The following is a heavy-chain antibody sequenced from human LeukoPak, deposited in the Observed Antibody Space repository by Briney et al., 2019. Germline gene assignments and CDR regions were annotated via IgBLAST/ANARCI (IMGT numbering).Heavy chain of an antibody. D-gene: IGHD4-11*01. Sequence: SETLSLTCTVSGGSISSYYWSWIRQPPGKGLEWIGYIYYSGSTNYNPSLKSRVTISVDTSKNQFSLKLSSVTAADTAVYYCARVQYGEFDPWGQETLVTVSS. CDR2: IYYSGST. CDR3: ARVQYGEFDP. J-gene: IGHJ5*02. V-gene: IGHV4-59*01. CDR1: GGSISSYY.